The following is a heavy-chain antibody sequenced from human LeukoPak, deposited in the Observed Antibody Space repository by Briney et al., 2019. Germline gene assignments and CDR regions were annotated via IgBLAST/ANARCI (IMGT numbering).Heavy chain of an antibody. V-gene: IGHV1-69*04. CDR1: GGTFSIYA. Sequence: SVTVSFKASGGTFSIYAISWVRQAHGQGLEWMGGIIPILGIANYAQKFQGRVTITADKATSTAYMELSSLRSEDTAVYYCARQDSYGYGADYWGQGTLVTVSS. D-gene: IGHD5-18*01. CDR2: IIPILGIA. CDR3: ARQDSYGYGADY. J-gene: IGHJ4*02.